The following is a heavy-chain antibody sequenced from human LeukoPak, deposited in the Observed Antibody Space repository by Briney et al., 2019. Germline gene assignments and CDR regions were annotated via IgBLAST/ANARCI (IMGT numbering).Heavy chain of an antibody. CDR2: IIPIFGTA. Sequence: ASVKVSCKASGGTFSSYAISWVRQAPGQGLEWMGGIIPIFGTANYAQKFQGRVTITTDESTSTAYMELSSLRSEDTAVYYCARDKYYYDSSGSPDYFDYRGQGTLVTVSS. J-gene: IGHJ4*02. CDR3: ARDKYYYDSSGSPDYFDY. V-gene: IGHV1-69*05. CDR1: GGTFSSYA. D-gene: IGHD3-22*01.